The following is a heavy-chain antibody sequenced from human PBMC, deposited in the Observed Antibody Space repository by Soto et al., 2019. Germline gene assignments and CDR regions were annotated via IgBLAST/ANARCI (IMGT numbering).Heavy chain of an antibody. D-gene: IGHD1-1*01. CDR2: MNPSSANT. Sequence: XSVKVSCKASGYPFTSYDINWVRQAAGQGLEWMGWMNPSSANTGYTQKFQGRVTMTRDTSISTAYMELSNLTSEDTAMYYCARVEAQPSPNWFDPWGQRTLVTVSS. J-gene: IGHJ5*02. V-gene: IGHV1-8*01. CDR3: ARVEAQPSPNWFDP. CDR1: GYPFTSYD.